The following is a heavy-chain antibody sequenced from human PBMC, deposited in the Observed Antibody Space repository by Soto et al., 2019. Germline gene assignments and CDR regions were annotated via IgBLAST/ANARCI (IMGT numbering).Heavy chain of an antibody. J-gene: IGHJ3*02. CDR3: ASILSKLDAFDI. D-gene: IGHD3-9*01. CDR2: IYYSGST. Sequence: VPLRVTCTVADGNISSYDGRWIRQPPGKGLEWIGYIYYSGSTNYNPSLKSRVTISVDTSKNQFSLKLSSVTAADTAVYYCASILSKLDAFDICGQGTMVTVPS. CDR1: DGNISSYD. V-gene: IGHV4-59*01.